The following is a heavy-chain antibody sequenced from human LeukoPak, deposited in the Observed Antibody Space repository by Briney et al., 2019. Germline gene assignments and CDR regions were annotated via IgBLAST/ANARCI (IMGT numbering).Heavy chain of an antibody. CDR3: SGSSWYWPYFQH. D-gene: IGHD6-13*01. J-gene: IGHJ1*01. CDR1: GGSISSYY. V-gene: IGHV4-59*01. Sequence: SETLSLTCTVSGGSISSYYWSWIRQPPGKGLEWIGYIYYSGSTNYNPSLKSRVTISVDTSKNQFSLKLSSVTAADTAVYYCSGSSWYWPYFQHWGQGTLVTVSS. CDR2: IYYSGST.